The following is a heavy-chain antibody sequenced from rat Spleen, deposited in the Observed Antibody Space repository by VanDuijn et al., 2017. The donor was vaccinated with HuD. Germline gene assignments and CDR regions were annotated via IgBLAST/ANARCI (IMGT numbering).Heavy chain of an antibody. CDR2: INYDGSSS. Sequence: EVQLVESGGGLVQPGRSLKLSCVVSGFIFSDHYVAWVRQAPTKGLEWVATINYDGSSSFYRDSVKGRFTISRDNAKSTLYLQMDSLRSEDTATYYCARGGFFRYWGQGVMVTVSS. J-gene: IGHJ2*01. CDR3: ARGGFFRY. CDR1: GFIFSDHY. D-gene: IGHD1-6*01. V-gene: IGHV5-7*01.